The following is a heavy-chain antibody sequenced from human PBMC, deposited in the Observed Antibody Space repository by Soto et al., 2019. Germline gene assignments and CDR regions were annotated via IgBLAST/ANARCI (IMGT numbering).Heavy chain of an antibody. Sequence: PSETLSLTCTVSGGSISSDGYYWSWIRQHPGKGLEWIGYIYYSGSTYYNPSLKSRVTISVDTSKNQFSLKLSSVTAADTAVYYCARDRDYDTRFDPWGQGTLVTVSS. CDR3: ARDRDYDTRFDP. CDR1: GGSISSDGYY. J-gene: IGHJ5*02. CDR2: IYYSGST. D-gene: IGHD3-22*01. V-gene: IGHV4-31*03.